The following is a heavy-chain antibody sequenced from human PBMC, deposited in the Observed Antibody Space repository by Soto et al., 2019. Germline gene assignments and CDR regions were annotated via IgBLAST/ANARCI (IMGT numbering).Heavy chain of an antibody. Sequence: QVQLVQSGAEVKKPGASVKVSCKASGYTFTSYGISWVRQAPGQGLEWMGWISAYNGNTNYAQKLQGRVTMTTDTSTSTDYMELRSLRSDDTAVYYCASTHRYSSRWYHFDYWGQGTLVTVSS. V-gene: IGHV1-18*01. CDR1: GYTFTSYG. J-gene: IGHJ4*02. CDR2: ISAYNGNT. CDR3: ASTHRYSSRWYHFDY. D-gene: IGHD6-13*01.